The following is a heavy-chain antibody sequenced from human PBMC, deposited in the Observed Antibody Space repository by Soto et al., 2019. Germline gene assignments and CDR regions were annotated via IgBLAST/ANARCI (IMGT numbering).Heavy chain of an antibody. D-gene: IGHD3-10*01. CDR3: AKDPAHYYGSGRYDSYPDY. V-gene: IGHV3-30*18. Sequence: QVQLVESGGGVVQPGRSLRLSCAASGFTFSSYGMHWVRQAPGKGLEWVAVISYDGSNKYYADFVKGRFTISRDNSKNTLYLQMNSLGDEDTAVYYCAKDPAHYYGSGRYDSYPDYWGQGTLVTVSS. CDR2: ISYDGSNK. CDR1: GFTFSSYG. J-gene: IGHJ4*02.